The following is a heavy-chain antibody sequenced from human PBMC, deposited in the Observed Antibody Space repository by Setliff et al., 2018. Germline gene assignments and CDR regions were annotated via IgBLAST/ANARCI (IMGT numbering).Heavy chain of an antibody. V-gene: IGHV4-34*01. J-gene: IGHJ4*02. CDR1: GGSFSGYY. CDR2: IYHSGST. Sequence: PSETLSLTCAVYGGSFSGYYWSWIRQPPGKGLEWIGSIYHSGSTYYNPSLKSRVTISVDTSKNQFSLRLNSATAADTAVYYCARLRGAFDYWGQGTLVTVSS. CDR3: ARLRGAFDY. D-gene: IGHD3-16*01.